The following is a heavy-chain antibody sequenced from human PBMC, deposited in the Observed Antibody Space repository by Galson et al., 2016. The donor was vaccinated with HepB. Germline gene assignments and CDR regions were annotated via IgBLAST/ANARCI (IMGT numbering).Heavy chain of an antibody. V-gene: IGHV5-51*01. Sequence: QSGAEVKKPGESLKISCKGSGFSFSTYWIGWVRQMPGKGLEWMGIIFPGDSDTKYSPSFQGQVTMSADKSISTAYLQWSSLKASDTAIYYCATSQLLITFGGPQAFDIWGQGTLVTVSS. D-gene: IGHD3-16*01. CDR2: IFPGDSDT. CDR1: GFSFSTYW. J-gene: IGHJ3*02. CDR3: ATSQLLITFGGPQAFDI.